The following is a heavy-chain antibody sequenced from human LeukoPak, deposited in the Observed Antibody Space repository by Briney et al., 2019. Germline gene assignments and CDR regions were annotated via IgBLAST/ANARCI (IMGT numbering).Heavy chain of an antibody. CDR3: AKGGRDTDY. D-gene: IGHD5-24*01. J-gene: IGHJ4*02. Sequence: GGSLRLSCAASGFTFSTYTMSWVRQAPGKGLEWVSAISNSRSTYYADSVKGRFTISRDNSKNTLYLQMNSLRAEDTALYYCAKGGRDTDYWGQGTLVTASS. V-gene: IGHV3-23*01. CDR1: GFTFSTYT. CDR2: ISNSRST.